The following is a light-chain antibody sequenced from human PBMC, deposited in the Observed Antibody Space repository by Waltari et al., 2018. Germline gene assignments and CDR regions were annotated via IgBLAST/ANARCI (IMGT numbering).Light chain of an antibody. Sequence: EIVLTQSPATLSLSPGERATLSCRASQTVSSYLAWYQQKPGQAPRLLIYEASNRDNDIPSRFSGSGSGTDFTLTISSLEPEDFAAYYCQQRNNSPLTFGGGTKVEIK. V-gene: IGKV3-11*01. CDR3: QQRNNSPLT. J-gene: IGKJ4*01. CDR1: QTVSSY. CDR2: EAS.